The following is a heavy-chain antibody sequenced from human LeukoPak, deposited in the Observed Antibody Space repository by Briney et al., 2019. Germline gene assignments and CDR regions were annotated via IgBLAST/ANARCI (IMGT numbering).Heavy chain of an antibody. D-gene: IGHD6-13*01. CDR3: ARDTRYSSRRPI. V-gene: IGHV3-48*01. J-gene: IGHJ3*02. Sequence: PGGSLRLSCAASGFTFSSYSMNWVRQAPGKGLEWVSYISSSSSTIYYADSVKGRFTISRDNAKNSLYLQKNSLRAEDTAVYYCARDTRYSSRRPIWGQGTMVTVSS. CDR2: ISSSSSTI. CDR1: GFTFSSYS.